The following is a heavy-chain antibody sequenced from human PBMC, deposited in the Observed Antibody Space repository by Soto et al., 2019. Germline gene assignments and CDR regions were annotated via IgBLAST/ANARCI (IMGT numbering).Heavy chain of an antibody. J-gene: IGHJ6*02. CDR2: TYYSGDT. CDR3: ARNQPQRYCSGGTCRPAYGMDV. Sequence: TLSLTCTFSGGSISSDSFYWAWIRQPPGKGLEWIGITYYSGDTYYNPSLAGRLTMSVDTSNQFSLTLRSVTAADTALYYCARNQPQRYCSGGTCRPAYGMDVWGQGTTVTVSS. D-gene: IGHD2-15*01. V-gene: IGHV4-39*01. CDR1: GGSISSDSFY.